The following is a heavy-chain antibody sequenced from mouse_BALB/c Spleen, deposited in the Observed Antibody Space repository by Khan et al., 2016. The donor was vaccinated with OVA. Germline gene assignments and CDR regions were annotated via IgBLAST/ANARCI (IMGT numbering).Heavy chain of an antibody. CDR1: GYTFTNFG. D-gene: IGHD2-10*01. J-gene: IGHJ4*01. CDR3: ARRPYFSYVMDY. Sequence: QIQLVQSGPELKKPGETVKISCKASGYTFTNFGMNWVKQAPGKGLKWMGWINTYTGEPTYADDFKGRFAFTLETSASTAYLQINTLKNEDTATYFCARRPYFSYVMDYWGQGTSVTVSS. CDR2: INTYTGEP. V-gene: IGHV9-3-1*01.